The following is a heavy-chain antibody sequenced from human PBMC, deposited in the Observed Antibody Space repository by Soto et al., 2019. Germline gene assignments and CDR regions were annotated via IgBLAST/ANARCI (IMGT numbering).Heavy chain of an antibody. CDR3: ARAGSNRRVRFGELSNGYFDY. J-gene: IGHJ4*02. Sequence: GGSLRLSCAASGFTFSSYSMNWVRQAPGKGLEWVSSISSSSSYIYYADSVKGRFTISRDNAKNSLYLQMNSLRAEDTAVYYCARAGSNRRVRFGELSNGYFDYWGKGTLVTVSS. V-gene: IGHV3-21*01. CDR1: GFTFSSYS. D-gene: IGHD3-10*01. CDR2: ISSSSSYI.